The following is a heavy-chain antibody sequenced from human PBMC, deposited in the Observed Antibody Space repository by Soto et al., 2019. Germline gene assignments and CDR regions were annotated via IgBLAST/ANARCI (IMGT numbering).Heavy chain of an antibody. CDR1: GFTFSSYG. V-gene: IGHV3-30*18. J-gene: IGHJ3*02. CDR3: AKVYDYIWGSYRYTLQEGAFDI. D-gene: IGHD3-16*02. Sequence: QVQLVESGGGVVQPGRSLRLSCAASGFTFSSYGMHWVRQAPGKGLEWVAVISYDGSNKYYADSVKGRFTISRDNSKNTLYLQMNSLRAEDTAVYYCAKVYDYIWGSYRYTLQEGAFDIWGQGTMVTVSS. CDR2: ISYDGSNK.